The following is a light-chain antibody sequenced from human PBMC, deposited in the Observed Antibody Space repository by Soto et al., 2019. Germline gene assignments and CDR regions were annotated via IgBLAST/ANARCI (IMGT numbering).Light chain of an antibody. Sequence: QSVLTQPPSASGTPGQRVTISCSGSSSNIGSNTVNWYQQLPGTAPKLLIYSNNQRPSGVPDRFSGSKSGTSASLAISGPQSEDGVVYYCPAWADSVNIVFETG. J-gene: IGLJ1*01. CDR3: PAWADSVNIV. V-gene: IGLV1-44*01. CDR1: SSNIGSNT. CDR2: SNN.